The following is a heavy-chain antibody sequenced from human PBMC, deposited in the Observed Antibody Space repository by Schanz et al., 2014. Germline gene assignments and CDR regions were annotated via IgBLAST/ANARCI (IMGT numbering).Heavy chain of an antibody. CDR2: FYSSGST. Sequence: QVQLQESGPGLVKPSETLSLTCTVSGGSMSSFYWNWIRQPAGKGLEWIGRFYSSGSTKYNPSLKSRATISVDTSKNQFSLKLSSVTAADTAVYYCAREWSSFDYWGQGALVSVSS. D-gene: IGHD3-10*01. V-gene: IGHV4-4*07. J-gene: IGHJ4*02. CDR3: AREWSSFDY. CDR1: GGSMSSFY.